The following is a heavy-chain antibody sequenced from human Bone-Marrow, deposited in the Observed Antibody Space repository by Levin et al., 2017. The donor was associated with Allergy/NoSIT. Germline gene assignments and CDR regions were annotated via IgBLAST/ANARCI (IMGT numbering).Heavy chain of an antibody. D-gene: IGHD5/OR15-5a*01. CDR1: GGTFSSYT. Sequence: AASVKVSCKASGGTFSSYTMSWVRQAPGQGLEWMGGITPILDSPTYAQDFQGRIKITAVDYTTTVYMELRSLKSEDTAVYYCARLLGDSVDDLNWGQGTLVTVSS. J-gene: IGHJ4*02. CDR2: ITPILDSP. V-gene: IGHV1-69*13. CDR3: ARLLGDSVDDLN.